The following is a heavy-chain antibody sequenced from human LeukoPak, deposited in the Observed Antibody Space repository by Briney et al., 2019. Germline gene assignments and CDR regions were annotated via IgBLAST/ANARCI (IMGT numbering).Heavy chain of an antibody. J-gene: IGHJ6*03. CDR3: AREQWLASQLGHYYYYMDV. Sequence: SETLSLTCTVSGGSISSSSYYWGWIRQPPGKGLEWIGSIYYSGSTYYNPSLKSRVTISVDTSKNQFSLKLSSVTAADTAVYYCAREQWLASQLGHYYYYMDVWGKGTTVTVSS. V-gene: IGHV4-39*07. CDR2: IYYSGST. D-gene: IGHD6-19*01. CDR1: GGSISSSSYY.